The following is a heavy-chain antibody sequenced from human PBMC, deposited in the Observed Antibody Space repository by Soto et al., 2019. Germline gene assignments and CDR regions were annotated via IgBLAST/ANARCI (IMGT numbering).Heavy chain of an antibody. CDR3: ARLGYCSSATCKYYFYHYGMDV. CDR2: ISGRGTTT. CDR1: DCRIGSYG. V-gene: IGHV3-48*02. Sequence: PVGSLSLCCKAADCRIGSYGVNWVRTEPGKGLEWVSFISGRGTTTYYADSVRGRFTVSRDNAKNSLSLEVNSLRDEDTAVYYCARLGYCSSATCKYYFYHYGMDVWGQGTTVTVSS. J-gene: IGHJ6*02. D-gene: IGHD2-2*01.